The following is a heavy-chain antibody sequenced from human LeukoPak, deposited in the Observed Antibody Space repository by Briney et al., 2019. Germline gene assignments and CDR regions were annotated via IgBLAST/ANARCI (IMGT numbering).Heavy chain of an antibody. Sequence: GGSLRLSCAASGFTFSSYAMSWVRQAPGKGLEWVSGVSGSGGSTYYADSVKGRFTIFRDNSKNTLYLQMNSLRAEDTAVYHCANGWSPDYWGRGTLVTVSS. V-gene: IGHV3-23*01. CDR1: GFTFSSYA. CDR3: ANGWSPDY. J-gene: IGHJ4*02. D-gene: IGHD2-15*01. CDR2: VSGSGGST.